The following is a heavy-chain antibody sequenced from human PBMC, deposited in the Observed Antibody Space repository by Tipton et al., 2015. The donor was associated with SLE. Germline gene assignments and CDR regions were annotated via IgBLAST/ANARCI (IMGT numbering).Heavy chain of an antibody. CDR1: GGSISSGGYY. J-gene: IGHJ4*02. Sequence: LRLSCTVSGGSISSGGYYWTWIRQHPGKGLEWVGNIYYSGSTYYNPSLKSRVTISIDTSKNQFSLKLSSVTAADTAVYYCVYGDWLGLDYWGQGTLVTVSS. CDR2: IYYSGST. CDR3: VYGDWLGLDY. D-gene: IGHD4-17*01. V-gene: IGHV4-31*03.